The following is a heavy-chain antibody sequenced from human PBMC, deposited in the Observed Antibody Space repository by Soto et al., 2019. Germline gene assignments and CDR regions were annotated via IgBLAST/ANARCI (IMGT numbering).Heavy chain of an antibody. V-gene: IGHV4-31*03. CDR1: GGSISSSRY. J-gene: IGHJ4*02. CDR2: IYHGGST. D-gene: IGHD3-3*01. CDR3: ARGGAIFHYFDY. Sequence: SETLSLTCTVSGGSISSSRYWTWMRQHPGKGLEWIGYIYHGGSTKYNPSLESRVTMSVDTSRNQISLNLISVTAADTAVYYCARGGAIFHYFDYWGPGTLVTVSS.